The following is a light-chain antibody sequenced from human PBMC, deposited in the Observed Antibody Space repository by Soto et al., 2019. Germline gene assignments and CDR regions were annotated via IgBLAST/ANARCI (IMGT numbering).Light chain of an antibody. CDR3: QQASSLHWT. V-gene: IGKV1-12*02. Sequence: DIQMTQSPSSVSAYVGDRVTITCRATQGISSWLAWYQQKPGKAPKLLIYAASSLQTGVPSRFSGSGSGTDFSLAISSLQPEDFATYYCQQASSLHWTFGQGTKVEIK. CDR2: AAS. J-gene: IGKJ1*01. CDR1: QGISSW.